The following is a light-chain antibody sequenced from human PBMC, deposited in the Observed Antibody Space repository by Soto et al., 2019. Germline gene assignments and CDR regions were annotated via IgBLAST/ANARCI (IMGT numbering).Light chain of an antibody. CDR2: DAS. V-gene: IGKV1-5*01. Sequence: IQMTQSPATLSASVGDTVNITCRASQTISGWLAWYQQRTGKAPNFLIFDASTLKSGVPSRFRGSGSGTTFTLTISSLQSDEFDTYYCLQYNGYYRTFGQGTKVDIK. CDR1: QTISGW. CDR3: LQYNGYYRT. J-gene: IGKJ1*01.